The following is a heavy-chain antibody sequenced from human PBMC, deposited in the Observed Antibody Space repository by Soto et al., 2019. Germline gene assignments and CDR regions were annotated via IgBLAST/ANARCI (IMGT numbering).Heavy chain of an antibody. CDR3: ARSDCTGAYCYSWPFNYGVDV. CDR1: GFTFNTYG. D-gene: IGHD2-21*02. CDR2: IWYDGSNK. V-gene: IGHV3-33*08. Sequence: QVQLVESGGGVVQPGGSLRLSCTTPGFTFNTYGMHWVRQAPGKGLEWVAIIWYDGSNKYYADSVKGRFTISRDNSKNTLYLQMNSLRAEDTALYYCARSDCTGAYCYSWPFNYGVDVWGQGTTVTVSS. J-gene: IGHJ6*02.